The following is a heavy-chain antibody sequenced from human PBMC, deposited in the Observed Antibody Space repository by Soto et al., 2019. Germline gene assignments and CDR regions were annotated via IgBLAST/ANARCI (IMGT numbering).Heavy chain of an antibody. D-gene: IGHD3-3*01. CDR3: ARAGRITIFGVVIMEHNWFDP. CDR1: GYTFTSYD. Sequence: ASVKVSCKASGYTFTSYDINWVRQATGQGLEWMGWMNPNSGNTGYAQKFQGRVTMTRNTSISTAYMELSSRRSEDTAVYYCARAGRITIFGVVIMEHNWFDPWGQGTLVTVSS. J-gene: IGHJ5*02. CDR2: MNPNSGNT. V-gene: IGHV1-8*01.